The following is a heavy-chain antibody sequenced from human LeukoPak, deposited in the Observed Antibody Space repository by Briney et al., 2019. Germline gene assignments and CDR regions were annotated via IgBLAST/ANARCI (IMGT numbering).Heavy chain of an antibody. CDR3: AREIAYGSGSYYWAHFDY. Sequence: GASVKVSCKASGYTFTSYGISWVRQAPGQGLEWMGWISAYNGNTNYAQKLQGRVTMTTDTSTSTAYMELRSLRSDDTAVYYCAREIAYGSGSYYWAHFDYWGQGTLVTVSS. CDR1: GYTFTSYG. CDR2: ISAYNGNT. J-gene: IGHJ4*02. V-gene: IGHV1-18*01. D-gene: IGHD3-10*01.